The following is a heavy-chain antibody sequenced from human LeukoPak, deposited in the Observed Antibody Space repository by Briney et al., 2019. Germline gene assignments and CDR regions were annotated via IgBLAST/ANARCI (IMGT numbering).Heavy chain of an antibody. Sequence: PGASVKVSCKVSGYTLTELSTHWVRQAPGKGLEWMGGFDPEDGETIYAQKFQGRVTMTEDTSTDTAYMELSSLRSEDTAVYYCATVGLRYYDSSFDYWGQGTLVTVSS. V-gene: IGHV1-24*01. CDR2: FDPEDGET. CDR3: ATVGLRYYDSSFDY. CDR1: GYTLTELS. J-gene: IGHJ4*02. D-gene: IGHD3-22*01.